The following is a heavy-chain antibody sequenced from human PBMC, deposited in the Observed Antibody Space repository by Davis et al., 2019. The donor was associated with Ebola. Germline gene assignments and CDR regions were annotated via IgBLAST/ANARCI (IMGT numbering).Heavy chain of an antibody. CDR2: MSTSGSKT. CDR3: ARDLDSSSSVYYYYGMDV. Sequence: PGGSLRLSCAASGFTLRSYIVSWVRQAPGAGLEWVSSMSTSGSKTDYGDSVKGRFTISRDNSKNTLYLQMNSLRAEDTAVYYCARDLDSSSSVYYYYGMDVWGQGTTVTVSS. CDR1: GFTLRSYI. J-gene: IGHJ6*02. V-gene: IGHV3-23*01. D-gene: IGHD6-6*01.